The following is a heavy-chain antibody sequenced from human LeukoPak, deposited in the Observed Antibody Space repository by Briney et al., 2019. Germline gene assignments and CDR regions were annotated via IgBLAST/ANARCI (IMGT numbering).Heavy chain of an antibody. CDR3: AREGAMTYSWSY. D-gene: IGHD3-3*01. CDR1: GYTFTSYY. CDR2: INPSGGST. J-gene: IGHJ4*02. Sequence: ASVKVSCKASGYTFTSYYMHWVRQAPGQGLEWMGIINPSGGSTSYAQKFQGRVTMTRDTSISKAYMELSRLRSDDTAVYYCAREGAMTYSWSYWGQGTLVTVSS. V-gene: IGHV1-46*01.